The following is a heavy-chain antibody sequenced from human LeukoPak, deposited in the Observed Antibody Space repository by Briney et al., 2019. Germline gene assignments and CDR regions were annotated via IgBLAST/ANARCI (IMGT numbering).Heavy chain of an antibody. D-gene: IGHD3-3*01. J-gene: IGHJ6*02. CDR2: INHSGST. Sequence: PSETLSLTCTVSGGSISCGDYYWSWIRQPPGKGLEWIGEINHSGSTNYNPSLKSRVTISVDTSKNQFSLKLSSVTAADTAVYYCARGKTIFGVVIGYCYGMDVWGQGTTVTVSS. CDR1: GGSISCGDYY. V-gene: IGHV4-34*01. CDR3: ARGKTIFGVVIGYCYGMDV.